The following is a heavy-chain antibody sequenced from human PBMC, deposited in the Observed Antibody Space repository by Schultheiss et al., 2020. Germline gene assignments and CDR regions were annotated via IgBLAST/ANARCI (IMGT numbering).Heavy chain of an antibody. CDR2: IYYSGST. D-gene: IGHD1-1*01. J-gene: IGHJ3*02. V-gene: IGHV4-59*12. Sequence: SETLSLTCTVSGGSISSYYWSWIRQPPGKGLEWIGYIYYSGSTYYNSSLKSRVTISVDRSKNQFSLKLSSVTAADTAVYYCARAWKEAVDAFDSWGQGTMVTVSS. CDR1: GGSISSYY. CDR3: ARAWKEAVDAFDS.